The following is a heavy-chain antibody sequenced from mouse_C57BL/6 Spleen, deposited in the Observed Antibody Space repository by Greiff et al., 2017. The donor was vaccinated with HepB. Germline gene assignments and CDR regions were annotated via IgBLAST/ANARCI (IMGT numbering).Heavy chain of an antibody. V-gene: IGHV1-81*01. J-gene: IGHJ2*01. CDR1: GYTFTSYG. Sequence: VKLQESGAELARPGASVKLSCKASGYTFTSYGISWVKQRTGQGLEWIGEIYPRSGNTYYNEKFKGKATLTADKSSSTAYMELRSLTSEDSAVYFCARQLRLEGYYFDYWGQGTTLTVSS. CDR2: IYPRSGNT. D-gene: IGHD3-2*02. CDR3: ARQLRLEGYYFDY.